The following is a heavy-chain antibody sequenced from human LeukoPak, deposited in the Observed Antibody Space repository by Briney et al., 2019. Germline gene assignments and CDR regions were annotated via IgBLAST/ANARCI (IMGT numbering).Heavy chain of an antibody. CDR1: GDTFSSYA. J-gene: IGHJ4*02. Sequence: ASVKFSCNASGDTFSSYAITWVRQAPGQGLEWMGGIIPIFDTSNYAQKFQGRVTITADESTSTAYMELSSLRSEDTAVYYCARDSHRIYSYGLFDYWGQGTLVTVSS. D-gene: IGHD5-18*01. V-gene: IGHV1-69*13. CDR3: ARDSHRIYSYGLFDY. CDR2: IIPIFDTS.